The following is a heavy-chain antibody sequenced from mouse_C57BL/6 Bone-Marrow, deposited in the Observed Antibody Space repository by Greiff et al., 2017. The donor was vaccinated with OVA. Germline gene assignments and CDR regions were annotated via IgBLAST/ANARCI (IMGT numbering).Heavy chain of an antibody. CDR2: INPSNGGT. CDR3: ATNGTAEVATGDMDY. J-gene: IGHJ4*01. Sequence: VQLLQPGTELVKPGASVKLSCKASGFTFTSYWMHWVQQTPGQGLEWVGNINPSNGGTYYNEKFKSKSTLSGDKAYSTAYLQLSSLTSEDSAVYYCATNGTAEVATGDMDYWGQGTTVTVSS. V-gene: IGHV1-53*01. D-gene: IGHD1-1*01. CDR1: GFTFTSYW.